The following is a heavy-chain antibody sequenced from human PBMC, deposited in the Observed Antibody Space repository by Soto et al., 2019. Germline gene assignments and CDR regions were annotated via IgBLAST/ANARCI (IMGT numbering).Heavy chain of an antibody. Sequence: ASVKVSCKASGYTFTGYYMHWVRQAPGQGLEWMGWINPNSGGTNYAQKFQGWVTMTRDTSISTAYMELSRLRSDDTAVYYCARPVGYCSSTSCYGAVLDVFDIWGQGTMVTVSS. V-gene: IGHV1-2*04. CDR3: ARPVGYCSSTSCYGAVLDVFDI. D-gene: IGHD2-2*01. J-gene: IGHJ3*02. CDR1: GYTFTGYY. CDR2: INPNSGGT.